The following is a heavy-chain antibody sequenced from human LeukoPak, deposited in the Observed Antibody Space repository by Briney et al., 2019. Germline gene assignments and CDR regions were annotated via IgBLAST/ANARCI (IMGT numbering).Heavy chain of an antibody. D-gene: IGHD4-17*01. CDR2: IYYSGST. V-gene: IGHV4-59*01. CDR3: AREGYGDYTDAFDI. J-gene: IGHJ3*02. CDR1: GGSISSYY. Sequence: PSETLSLTCTVSGGSISSYYWSWIRQPPGKGLEWIGYIYYSGSTNYNPSLKSRVTISVDTSKNQFSLNLSSVTAADTAVYYCAREGYGDYTDAFDIWGQGTMVTVSS.